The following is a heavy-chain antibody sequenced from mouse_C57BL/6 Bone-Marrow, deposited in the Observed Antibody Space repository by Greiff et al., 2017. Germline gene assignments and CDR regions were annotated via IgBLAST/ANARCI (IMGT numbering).Heavy chain of an antibody. V-gene: IGHV1-4*01. Sequence: QVQLQQSGAELARPGASVKMSCKASGYTFTSYTMHWVKQRPGQGLEWIGYINPSSGYTKYNQKFKDKATSTADKSSSTAYMQLSSLTSEDSAVYYCAITTVVAFDYWGQGTTLTVSS. CDR1: GYTFTSYT. D-gene: IGHD1-1*01. J-gene: IGHJ2*01. CDR2: INPSSGYT. CDR3: AITTVVAFDY.